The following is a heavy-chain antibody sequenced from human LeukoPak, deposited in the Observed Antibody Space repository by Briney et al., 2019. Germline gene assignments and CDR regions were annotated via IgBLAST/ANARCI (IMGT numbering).Heavy chain of an antibody. D-gene: IGHD4-11*01. CDR2: ICHSGST. V-gene: IGHV4-38-2*01. Sequence: PSETLSLTCGVSGYSISSGYYWAWIRQPPGKGLEWIGNICHSGSTYYNPSLKSRVTISVDTSKNQFSLNLSSVTAADTAVYYCARREGSNHAPWGQGTLVTVSS. CDR3: ARREGSNHAP. J-gene: IGHJ5*02. CDR1: GYSISSGYY.